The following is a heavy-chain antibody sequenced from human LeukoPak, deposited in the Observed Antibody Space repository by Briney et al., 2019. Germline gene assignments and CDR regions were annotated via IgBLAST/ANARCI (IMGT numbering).Heavy chain of an antibody. J-gene: IGHJ4*02. D-gene: IGHD3-3*01. CDR3: AKVYDFWSGSNTYYFDY. Sequence: TGGSLRLACAASGFTFSSYAMSWVRQAPGKGLEWVSAISGSGGSTYYADSVKGRFTVSRDNSKNTLYLQMNSLRAEDTAVYYCAKVYDFWSGSNTYYFDYWGQGTLVTVSS. V-gene: IGHV3-23*01. CDR1: GFTFSSYA. CDR2: ISGSGGST.